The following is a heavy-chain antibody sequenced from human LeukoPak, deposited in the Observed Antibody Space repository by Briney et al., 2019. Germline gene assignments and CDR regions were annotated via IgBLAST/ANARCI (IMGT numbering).Heavy chain of an antibody. CDR2: ISSSSSYT. CDR3: ARDDIVVVPAAPDQIYYYYGMDV. J-gene: IGHJ6*04. CDR1: GFTFSDYY. V-gene: IGHV3-11*06. D-gene: IGHD2-2*01. Sequence: GGSLRLSCAASGFTFSDYYMSWIRQAPGKGLEWVSYISSSSSYTNYADSVKGRFTISRDNAKNSLYLQMDSLRAEDTAVYYCARDDIVVVPAAPDQIYYYYGMDVWGKGTTVTVSS.